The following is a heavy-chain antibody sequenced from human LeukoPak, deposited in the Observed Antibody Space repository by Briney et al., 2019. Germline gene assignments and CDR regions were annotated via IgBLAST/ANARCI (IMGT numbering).Heavy chain of an antibody. CDR2: LYSGRTT. CDR3: VRHDGRGGNTMGALDS. V-gene: IGHV4-39*01. CDR1: GDSVTSSSDH. Sequence: SETLSLTCTVSGDSVTSSSDHWGWIRQSPGKGLEWIGSLYSGRTTYYNPTLNSRVTISLVTSKYQFSLQLNSVTAADTAIYYCVRHDGRGGNTMGALDSWGQGSLVTVSS. J-gene: IGHJ4*02. D-gene: IGHD3-3*01.